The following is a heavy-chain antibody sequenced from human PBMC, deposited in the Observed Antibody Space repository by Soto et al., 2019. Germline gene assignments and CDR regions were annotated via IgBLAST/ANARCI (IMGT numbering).Heavy chain of an antibody. V-gene: IGHV3-11*01. Sequence: QVQLVESGGGLVKPGGALRLSCAASGFAFSDPYMSWLRQAPGKGLEWISYISSSGSTIYYADSVKGRFTISRENAKKSLYLQMAILTADDTAVYYCARGGASVTTPFDYWGQGTQVTVSS. CDR2: ISSSGSTI. CDR3: ARGGASVTTPFDY. CDR1: GFAFSDPY. D-gene: IGHD4-17*01. J-gene: IGHJ4*02.